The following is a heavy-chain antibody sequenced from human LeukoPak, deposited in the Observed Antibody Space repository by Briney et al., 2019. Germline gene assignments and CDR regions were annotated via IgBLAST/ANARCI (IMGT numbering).Heavy chain of an antibody. D-gene: IGHD6-19*01. Sequence: SETLSLTCTVSGGAISGYYWSWIRQPPGKGLEWIGYIYYGGTTNYNPSLKSRLTISVDTSKNQFSLNLSSVTAADTAVYYCARLGSSGWSQFDYWGQGTLVTVSS. CDR1: GGAISGYY. V-gene: IGHV4-59*08. CDR2: IYYGGTT. J-gene: IGHJ4*02. CDR3: ARLGSSGWSQFDY.